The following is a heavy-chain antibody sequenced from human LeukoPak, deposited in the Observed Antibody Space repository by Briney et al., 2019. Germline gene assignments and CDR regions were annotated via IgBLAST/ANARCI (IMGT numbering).Heavy chain of an antibody. V-gene: IGHV4-34*01. Sequence: PSETLSLTCAVYGGSFSGYYWSWIRQPPGRGLEWIGSIYYSGSTQYNPSLKSRVTISVDTSKNQFSLKLSSVTAADTTVYYCARQEAAVLYFQHWGQGTLVTVSS. D-gene: IGHD6-13*01. CDR1: GGSFSGYY. CDR3: ARQEAAVLYFQH. J-gene: IGHJ1*01. CDR2: IYYSGST.